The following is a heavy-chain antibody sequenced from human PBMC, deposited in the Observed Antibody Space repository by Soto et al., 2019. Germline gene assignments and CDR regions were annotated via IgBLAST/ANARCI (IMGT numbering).Heavy chain of an antibody. Sequence: GGSLRLSCAASGFTVSSKYMTWVRQAPGKGLEWVSLIQSGGTTYYADSVKGRFTISRDTSENTLHLQMDSLRVEDTAVYYCARDDVLCDGGRCYGIPLDVWGTGTAVTVSS. J-gene: IGHJ6*04. D-gene: IGHD2-15*01. V-gene: IGHV3-66*01. CDR1: GFTVSSKY. CDR3: ARDDVLCDGGRCYGIPLDV. CDR2: IQSGGTT.